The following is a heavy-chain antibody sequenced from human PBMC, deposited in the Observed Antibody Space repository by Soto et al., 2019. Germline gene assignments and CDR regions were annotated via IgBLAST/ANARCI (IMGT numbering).Heavy chain of an antibody. V-gene: IGHV3-30*18. CDR1: GFTFSSYG. Sequence: QVQLVESGGGVVQPGRSLRLSCAASGFTFSSYGMHWVRQAPGKGLEWVAVISYDGSNKYYPDSVKGRFTISRDNSKNTLYLQMNSLRAEDTAVYYCAKDFPNDYGGNSVDYWGQGTLVTVSS. D-gene: IGHD4-17*01. J-gene: IGHJ4*02. CDR3: AKDFPNDYGGNSVDY. CDR2: ISYDGSNK.